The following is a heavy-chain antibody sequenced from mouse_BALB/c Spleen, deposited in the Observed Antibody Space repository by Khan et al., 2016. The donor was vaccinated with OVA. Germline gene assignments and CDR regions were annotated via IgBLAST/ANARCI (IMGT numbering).Heavy chain of an antibody. V-gene: IGHV1S135*01. Sequence: EVQLQQSGPELMKPGASVKISCTASGYSFTNYYIHWVKQSHGQSLEWIGYIDPFNGGTNYNQKFKGTATLTVDKSSRTAYMHLSSLTSEDSAVYYCTRLGTTGWFADWGQGTLVTVSA. CDR3: TRLGTTGWFAD. CDR2: IDPFNGGT. CDR1: GYSFTNYY. J-gene: IGHJ3*01. D-gene: IGHD2-13*01.